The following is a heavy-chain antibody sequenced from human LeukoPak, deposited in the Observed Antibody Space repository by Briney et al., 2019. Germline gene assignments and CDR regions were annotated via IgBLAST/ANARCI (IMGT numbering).Heavy chain of an antibody. Sequence: PSETLSLTCTVSGGSISSSSYYWGWIRQPPGKGLEWIGSIYYSGSTYYNPSLKSRVTISVDTSKNQFSLKLSSVTAADTAVYYCARARLPFGSGSRRSYFDYWGQGTLVTVSS. D-gene: IGHD3-3*01. CDR1: GGSISSSSYY. CDR3: ARARLPFGSGSRRSYFDY. J-gene: IGHJ4*02. V-gene: IGHV4-39*01. CDR2: IYYSGST.